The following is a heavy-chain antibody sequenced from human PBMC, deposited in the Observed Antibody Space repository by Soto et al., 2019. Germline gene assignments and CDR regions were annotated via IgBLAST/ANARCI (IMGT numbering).Heavy chain of an antibody. CDR1: GFTFSSYG. CDR3: AKGYYDSSGQSWFDP. J-gene: IGHJ5*02. Sequence: QVQLVESGGGVVQPGRSLRLSCAASGFTFSSYGMHWVRQAPGKGLEWVAVIWYDGSNKYYADSVKGRFTISRDNSKNTLDLQMNSLRAEDTAVYYCAKGYYDSSGQSWFDPWGQGTLVTVSS. CDR2: IWYDGSNK. V-gene: IGHV3-33*06. D-gene: IGHD3-22*01.